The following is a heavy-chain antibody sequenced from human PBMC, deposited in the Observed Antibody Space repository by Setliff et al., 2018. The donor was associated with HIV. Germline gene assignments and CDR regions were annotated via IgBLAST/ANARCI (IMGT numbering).Heavy chain of an antibody. Sequence: SVKVSCKASGGTFSSYAISWVRQAPGQGLEWMGGIIPIFGTANYAQKFQGRVTITTDESTSTAYMELSSLRSEDTAVYYCASGYSYGPPYYYYGIDVWGQGTTVTVSS. D-gene: IGHD5-18*01. CDR2: IIPIFGTA. CDR3: ASGYSYGPPYYYYGIDV. CDR1: GGTFSSYA. V-gene: IGHV1-69*05. J-gene: IGHJ6*02.